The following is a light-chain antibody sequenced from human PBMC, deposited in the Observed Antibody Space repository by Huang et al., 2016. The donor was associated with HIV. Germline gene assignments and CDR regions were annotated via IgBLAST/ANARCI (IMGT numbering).Light chain of an antibody. Sequence: DIQMTQSPSSLSASVGDRVTITCRASESISTNLNWYQQKPGKAPMILIYAASSVQSGVPSRFSGSGSDTDFTLTISTLQPEDFATYYCQQSYSTPLTFGGGTKVEIK. J-gene: IGKJ4*01. V-gene: IGKV1-39*01. CDR1: ESISTN. CDR2: AAS. CDR3: QQSYSTPLT.